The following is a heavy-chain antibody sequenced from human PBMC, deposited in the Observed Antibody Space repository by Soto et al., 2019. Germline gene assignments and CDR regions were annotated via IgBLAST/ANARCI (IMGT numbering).Heavy chain of an antibody. Sequence: ASVRVSCKASGYTFTSYGVNWVRQAPGQGLEWMGWIRSYNNSTNYAQKLQGRVTMTTDTSTNTAYMELRSLRSDDTAVYYCARHGNGDAYWGQGTLVTVSS. CDR3: ARHGNGDAY. CDR2: IRSYNNST. CDR1: GYTFTSYG. V-gene: IGHV1-18*01. D-gene: IGHD2-8*01. J-gene: IGHJ4*02.